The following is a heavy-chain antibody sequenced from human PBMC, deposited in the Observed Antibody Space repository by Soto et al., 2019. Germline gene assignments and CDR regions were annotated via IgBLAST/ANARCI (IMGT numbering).Heavy chain of an antibody. D-gene: IGHD1-26*01. V-gene: IGHV4-39*01. CDR1: GGSITSSSYY. Sequence: QLQLQESGPGLVKPSETLSLTCTVSGGSITSSSYYWDWIRQPPGKGLEWIGRIDYSGSTFYNPSLKRRVAISVDTSKKQFSLKLRSVTAADTAVYYGARSLGGMPGYFDFLGQGTLVTVSS. CDR3: ARSLGGMPGYFDF. J-gene: IGHJ4*02. CDR2: IDYSGST.